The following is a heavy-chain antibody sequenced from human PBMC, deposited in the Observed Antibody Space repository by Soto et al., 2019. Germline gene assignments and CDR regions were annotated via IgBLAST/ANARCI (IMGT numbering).Heavy chain of an antibody. CDR1: GGTFSSYA. CDR3: ARDLGPYYGDYGRLDY. V-gene: IGHV1-69*13. J-gene: IGHJ4*02. CDR2: IIPIFGTA. D-gene: IGHD4-17*01. Sequence: ASVKLSCKASGGTFSSYAISWVRQAPGQGLEWMGGIIPIFGTANYAQKFQGRVTITADESTSTAYMELSSLRSEDPAVYYCARDLGPYYGDYGRLDYRGQGTLVTVSS.